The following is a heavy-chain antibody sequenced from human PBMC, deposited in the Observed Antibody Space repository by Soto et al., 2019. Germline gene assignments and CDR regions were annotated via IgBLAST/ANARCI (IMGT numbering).Heavy chain of an antibody. J-gene: IGHJ6*01. CDR3: QYQLLTYYYGMDV. CDR2: IRSKAYGGTT. Sequence: GGSLRLSYIGSGFTFGDHAMSWFRQAPGKGLEWVGFIRSKAYGGTTEYAASVKGRFTISRDDSNSIAYLQMNSLKTEDTAVYYCQYQLLTYYYGMDVWGQGTTVT. D-gene: IGHD2-2*01. V-gene: IGHV3-49*03. CDR1: GFTFGDHA.